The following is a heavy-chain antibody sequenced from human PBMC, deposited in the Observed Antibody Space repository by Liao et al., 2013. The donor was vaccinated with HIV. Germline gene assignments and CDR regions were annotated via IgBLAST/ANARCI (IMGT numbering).Heavy chain of an antibody. CDR2: IYITGST. Sequence: QVQLQESGPGLVKPSQTLSLTCTVSGDSISSGSYYWSWIRQPAGKGLEWIGRIYITGSTSYSPSLKSRVTISVDTSKNQFSLKLSSVTAADTAVYYCARLPIVGATDYYYYMDVVGRKGPRSPSP. CDR1: GDSISSGSYY. V-gene: IGHV4-61*02. CDR3: ARLPIVGATDYYYYMDV. J-gene: IGHJ6*03. D-gene: IGHD1-26*01.